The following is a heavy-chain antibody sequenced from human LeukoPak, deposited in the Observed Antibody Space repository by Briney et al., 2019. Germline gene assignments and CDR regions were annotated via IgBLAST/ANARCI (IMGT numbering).Heavy chain of an antibody. J-gene: IGHJ5*02. CDR2: IYHSGNT. CDR3: AREYGSSHSFDP. Sequence: SETLSLTCAVSGGSISSSNWWSWVRQPPGKGLEWIGEIYHSGNTNYNPSLKSRVTISIDKSKNQFSLKLSSVTAADTAIYYCAREYGSSHSFDPWGQGTLVTVSS. CDR1: GGSISSSNW. D-gene: IGHD6-13*01. V-gene: IGHV4/OR15-8*02.